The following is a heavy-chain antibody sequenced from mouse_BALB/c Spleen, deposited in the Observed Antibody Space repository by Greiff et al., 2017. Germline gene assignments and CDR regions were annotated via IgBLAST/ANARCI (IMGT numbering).Heavy chain of an antibody. Sequence: QVQLKESGPGLVAPSQSLSITCTVSGFSLTSYGVHWVRQPPGKGLEWLGVIWAGGSTNYNSALMSRLSISKDNSKSQVFLKMNSLQTDDTAMYYCARDGYDGGPWFAYWGQGTLVTVSA. CDR3: ARDGYDGGPWFAY. J-gene: IGHJ3*01. V-gene: IGHV2-9*02. D-gene: IGHD2-2*01. CDR1: GFSLTSYG. CDR2: IWAGGST.